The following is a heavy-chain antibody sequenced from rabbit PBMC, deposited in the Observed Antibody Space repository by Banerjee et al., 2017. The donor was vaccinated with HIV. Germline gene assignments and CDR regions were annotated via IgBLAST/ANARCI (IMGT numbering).Heavy chain of an antibody. CDR1: GFSFSSSLY. Sequence: QSLEESGGDLVKPGASLTLTCTASGFSFSSSLYLCWVRQAPGKGLEWIGCIATSSGGTWYASWAKGRFSISKASSTTVTLQMTSLTAADTATYFCAREGGYAAMFNLWGPGTLVTVS. CDR3: AREGGYAAMFNL. CDR2: IATSSGGT. D-gene: IGHD6-1*01. J-gene: IGHJ4*01. V-gene: IGHV1S40*01.